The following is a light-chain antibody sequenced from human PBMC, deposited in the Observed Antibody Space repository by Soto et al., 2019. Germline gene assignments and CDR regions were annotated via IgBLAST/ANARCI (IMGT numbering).Light chain of an antibody. J-gene: IGKJ5*01. V-gene: IGKV3-15*01. CDR1: QSVSSN. CDR3: QQYDKWPPIT. CDR2: DAS. Sequence: EIVMTQSPATLSVSPGERATLSCRASQSVSSNLAWYQQKPGQAPMLLIYDASTSAPGLTARFSGSGSGTEFTLTISSLQSEDFAVYYCQQYDKWPPITFGQGKRLEIK.